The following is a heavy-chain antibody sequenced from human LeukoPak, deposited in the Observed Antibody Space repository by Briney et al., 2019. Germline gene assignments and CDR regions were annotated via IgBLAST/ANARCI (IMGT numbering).Heavy chain of an antibody. J-gene: IGHJ4*02. Sequence: SETLSLTCAVSGGPISSADFYWSWIRQHPGKGLECIGFIYYSGSAYYNPSLKSRVSISIDTSKNQFSLTLNSVTAADTAVYYCARGSDFFDYWGQGTLVTVSS. CDR1: GGPISSADFY. V-gene: IGHV4-31*11. CDR3: ARGSDFFDY. CDR2: IYYSGSA.